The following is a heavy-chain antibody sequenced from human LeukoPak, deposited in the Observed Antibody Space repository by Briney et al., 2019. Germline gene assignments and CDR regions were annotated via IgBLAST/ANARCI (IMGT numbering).Heavy chain of an antibody. CDR2: INPSGGST. CDR3: ARDPVYYYDSSGYSSWDY. V-gene: IGHV1-46*01. D-gene: IGHD3-22*01. J-gene: IGHJ4*02. CDR1: GYTFTSYY. Sequence: ASVKVSCKASGYTFTSYYMHWVRQAPGQGLEWMGIINPSGGSTSYAQKFQGRVTMTRDTSTSTVYMELSSLRSEDTAVYYCARDPVYYYDSSGYSSWDYWGQGTLVTVSS.